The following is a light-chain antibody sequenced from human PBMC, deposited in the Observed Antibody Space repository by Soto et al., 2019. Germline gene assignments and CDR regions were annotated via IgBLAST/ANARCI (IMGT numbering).Light chain of an antibody. J-gene: IGLJ1*01. V-gene: IGLV2-14*01. CDR1: SSDVGGYNY. CDR3: ASYTTISTYV. Sequence: QSALTQPPSASGSPGQSVAISCTGTSSDVGGYNYVSWYQQHPGKAPKLMIYEVNKRPSGISDRFSGSKSGNTASLTISGLLAEDEADYYCASYTTISTYVFGTGTKVTVL. CDR2: EVN.